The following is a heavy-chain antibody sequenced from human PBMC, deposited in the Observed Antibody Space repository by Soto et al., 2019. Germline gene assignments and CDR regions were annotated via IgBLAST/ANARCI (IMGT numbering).Heavy chain of an antibody. CDR3: AGSSSSSLVDWFDP. J-gene: IGHJ5*02. Sequence: PSETLSLTCTVSGGSMSSYYWSWIRQPPGKGLEWIGYIYYSGSTNYNPSLKSRVTISVDTSKNQFSLKLSSVTAADTAVYYCAGSSSSSLVDWFDPWGQGTLVTVSS. D-gene: IGHD6-6*01. CDR2: IYYSGST. V-gene: IGHV4-59*01. CDR1: GGSMSSYY.